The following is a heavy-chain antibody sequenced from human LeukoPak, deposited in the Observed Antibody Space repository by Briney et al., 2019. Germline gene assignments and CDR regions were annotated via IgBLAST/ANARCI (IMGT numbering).Heavy chain of an antibody. V-gene: IGHV3-33*01. CDR1: VFIFHSYI. Sequence: PGGAVSHSRAACVFIFHSYILHGVRQARAKGLEWVALICYDGGNKYYADYVKGRFTISRDNYQNTLYQQMNSLRAEDKAVYYCARVNTNYYVPVNYGMDVWGQGTPVTVSS. CDR2: ICYDGGNK. CDR3: ARVNTNYYVPVNYGMDV. D-gene: IGHD3-16*01. J-gene: IGHJ6*02.